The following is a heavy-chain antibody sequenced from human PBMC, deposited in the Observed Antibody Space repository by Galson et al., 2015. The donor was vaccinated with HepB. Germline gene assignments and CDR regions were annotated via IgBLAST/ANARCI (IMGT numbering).Heavy chain of an antibody. CDR1: GGSINSGSYS. CDR2: IYYSGST. D-gene: IGHD5/OR15-5a*01. CDR3: TRSSDVVSTYY. J-gene: IGHJ4*02. V-gene: IGHV4-30-4*07. Sequence: TLSLTCAVSGGSINSGSYSWSWIRQPPGKGLEWIGYIYYSGSTYYNPSLKSRVTISLDTSKNQFSLKLSSVTAADTAVYYCTRSSDVVSTYYWGQGTLVTVSS.